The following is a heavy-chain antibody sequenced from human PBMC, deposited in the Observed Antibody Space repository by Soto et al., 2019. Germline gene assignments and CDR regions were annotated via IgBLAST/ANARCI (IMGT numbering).Heavy chain of an antibody. Sequence: PGGCLRLACAAYGFTFGIYSMDCVRQAPGKGLEWVGVISYDGGNKYYADTVKGRVTITRDKSKNTLYLQMSSLRAEDTAVYYCVKDGSSGWPYYYGLDVWGQGTTVTVSS. D-gene: IGHD6-19*01. V-gene: IGHV3-30*04. CDR3: VKDGSSGWPYYYGLDV. CDR2: ISYDGGNK. J-gene: IGHJ6*02. CDR1: GFTFGIYS.